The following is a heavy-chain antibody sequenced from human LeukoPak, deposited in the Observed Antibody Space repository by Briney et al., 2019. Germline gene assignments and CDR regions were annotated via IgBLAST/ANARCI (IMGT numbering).Heavy chain of an antibody. CDR2: ISTSSLNTI. Sequence: GGSLRLSCAASGFTFSSFGMNWVRQAPGKGLEWISYISTSSLNTIHYADSVKGRFTISRDNAKNSLFLQMNSLRAEDTAVYYCARSLSTDFDYWGQGILATVSS. D-gene: IGHD5/OR15-5a*01. J-gene: IGHJ4*02. V-gene: IGHV3-48*04. CDR1: GFTFSSFG. CDR3: ARSLSTDFDY.